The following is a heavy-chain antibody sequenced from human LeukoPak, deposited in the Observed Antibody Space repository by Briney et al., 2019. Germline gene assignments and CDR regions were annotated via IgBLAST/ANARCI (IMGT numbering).Heavy chain of an antibody. CDR1: GASVNSGSYY. CDR2: IFYGGST. Sequence: SETLSLTCTASGASVNSGSYYWSWIRQFPGKGLEWIGYIFYGGSTNYNPSLKSRVTISGDTSKNQLSLKLSSVTAADTAVYYCARHPRAGAFDIWGQGTMVTVSS. CDR3: ARHPRAGAFDI. D-gene: IGHD3-10*01. J-gene: IGHJ3*02. V-gene: IGHV4-61*01.